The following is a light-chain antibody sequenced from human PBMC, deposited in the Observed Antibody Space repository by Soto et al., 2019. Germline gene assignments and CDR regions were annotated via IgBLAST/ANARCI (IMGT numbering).Light chain of an antibody. J-gene: IGKJ1*01. CDR1: QDISNF. CDR3: LQHKSYPRT. Sequence: DIQMTPSPSDMSASVGDRVTITCRASQDISNFLVWFQQRPGKVPKRLMYSANRLESGVPSRFSGSGSGTEFTLTISSLQPEDFATYYCLQHKSYPRTFGQGTKVDIK. CDR2: SAN. V-gene: IGKV1-17*03.